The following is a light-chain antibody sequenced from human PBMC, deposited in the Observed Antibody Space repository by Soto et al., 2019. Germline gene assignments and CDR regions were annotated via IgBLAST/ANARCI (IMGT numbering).Light chain of an antibody. CDR3: AVWDDSLSGVV. Sequence: QSVLTQPPSASGTPGQTVTISSSGATSNIGTNYVSWYQHLPGTAPKLLIYGNNQRPSGVPDRFSGSKSGTSASLAISGLRSDDEADYYCAVWDDSLSGVVFGGGTQLTVL. J-gene: IGLJ3*02. V-gene: IGLV1-47*01. CDR1: TSNIGTNY. CDR2: GNN.